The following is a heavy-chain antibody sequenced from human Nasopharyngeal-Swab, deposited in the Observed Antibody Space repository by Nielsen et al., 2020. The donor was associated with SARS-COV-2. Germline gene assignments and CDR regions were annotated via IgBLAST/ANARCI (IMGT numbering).Heavy chain of an antibody. J-gene: IGHJ3*02. CDR2: IYYSGST. D-gene: IGHD6-13*01. Sequence: SETLSLTCTVSGGSTSSYYWSWIRQPPGKGLEWIGYIYYSGSTNYNPSLKSRVTISVDTSKNQFSLKLSSVTAADTAVYYCARLAGRTAFDIWGQGTMVTVSS. CDR3: ARLAGRTAFDI. V-gene: IGHV4-59*01. CDR1: GGSTSSYY.